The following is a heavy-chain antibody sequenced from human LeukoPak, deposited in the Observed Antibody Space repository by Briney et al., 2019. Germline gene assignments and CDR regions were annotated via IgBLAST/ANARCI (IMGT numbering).Heavy chain of an antibody. J-gene: IGHJ4*02. CDR3: ARGNPYYFDY. CDR2: LNPNGDGTGYR. Sequence: ASVKVSCKASGYTFTSYNINWMRQAPGHGLEWMGWLNPNGDGTGYRGYTQKFQGRVIMSRDTSLKTAYMELSSLTSEDTAIYYCARGNPYYFDYWGQGTLLTVSS. CDR1: GYTFTSYN. V-gene: IGHV1-8*01.